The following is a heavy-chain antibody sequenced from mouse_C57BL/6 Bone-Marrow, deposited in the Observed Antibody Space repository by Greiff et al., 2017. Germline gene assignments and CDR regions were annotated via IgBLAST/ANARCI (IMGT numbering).Heavy chain of an antibody. V-gene: IGHV1-26*01. CDR3: AREGYYFDY. CDR2: INPNNGGT. CDR1: GYTFTDYY. Sequence: EVQLQQSGPELVKPGASVKISCKASGYTFTDYYMNWVKQSHGKSLEWIGDINPNNGGTSYNQKFKGKATLTVDKSSRTAYMELRDLTSEDSAVYYCAREGYYFDYWGQGTTLTVSS. J-gene: IGHJ2*01.